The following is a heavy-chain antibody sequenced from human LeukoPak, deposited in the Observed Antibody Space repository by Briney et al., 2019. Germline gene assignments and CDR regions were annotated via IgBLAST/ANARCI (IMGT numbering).Heavy chain of an antibody. CDR2: ISAYNGNT. J-gene: IGHJ6*02. CDR1: GYTFTGYY. V-gene: IGHV1-18*04. Sequence: GASVKVSCKASGYTFTGYYMHWVRQAPGQGLEWMGWISAYNGNTNYAQKLQGRVTMTTDTSTSTAYMELRSLRSDDTAVYYCATPDHYDFWSGPYGMDVWGQGTTVTVSS. CDR3: ATPDHYDFWSGPYGMDV. D-gene: IGHD3-3*01.